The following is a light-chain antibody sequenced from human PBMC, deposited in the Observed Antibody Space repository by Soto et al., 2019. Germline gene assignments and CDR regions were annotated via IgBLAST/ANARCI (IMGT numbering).Light chain of an antibody. CDR2: EVN. CDR1: SSDVGAYDY. CDR3: SSYGGSNNFVV. V-gene: IGLV2-11*01. J-gene: IGLJ2*01. Sequence: QSALTQPRSVSGSPGQSVTISCTGTSSDVGAYDYVSWYQHHPGKAPKLLIYEVNKRPSGIPDRFSGSKSGNTASLTISGLQAEDEADYYCSSYGGSNNFVVFGGGTKLTVL.